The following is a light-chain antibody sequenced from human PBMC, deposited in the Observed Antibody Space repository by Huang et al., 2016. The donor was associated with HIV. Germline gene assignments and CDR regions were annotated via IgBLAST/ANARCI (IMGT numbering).Light chain of an antibody. CDR3: QQSYSTLLFT. CDR2: GAS. CDR1: QSIKKY. V-gene: IGKV1-39*01. Sequence: DIQMTQSPSSLSASVGVRVTITCRASQSIKKYLNWYQQKPGKAPKILIYGASSLQSGVPARFSGSESGTDFTLTISSLQPEDFATYYCQQSYSTLLFTFGPGTKVDI. J-gene: IGKJ3*01.